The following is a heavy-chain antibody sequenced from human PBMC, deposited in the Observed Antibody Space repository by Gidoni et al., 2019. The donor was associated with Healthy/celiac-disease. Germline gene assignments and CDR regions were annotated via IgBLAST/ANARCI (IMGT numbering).Heavy chain of an antibody. V-gene: IGHV1-46*03. CDR2: INPSGGST. CDR1: GYTFTSSY. J-gene: IGHJ4*02. Sequence: QVQLVQSGAEVKKPGASVKVSCKASGYTFTSSYMHWVRRAPGQGLEWMGIINPSGGSTSYAQKFQGRVTMTRDTSTSTVYMELSSLRSEDTAVYYCARDSARTGGYTYGYYDYWGQGTLVTVSS. D-gene: IGHD5-18*01. CDR3: ARDSARTGGYTYGYYDY.